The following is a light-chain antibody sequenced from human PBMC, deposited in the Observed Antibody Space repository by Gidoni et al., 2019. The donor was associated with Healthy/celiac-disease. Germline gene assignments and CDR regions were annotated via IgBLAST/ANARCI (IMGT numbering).Light chain of an antibody. J-gene: IGKJ3*01. Sequence: EIVLTHSPGTLSLSPGERATLSCRSSQSVSSSYLAWYQQKPGQAPRLLIYGASRRATGISDRFSGSGSGTDFTLTISRMETEDFVVYYCQQYGSSPPLFTFGPGTKVDIK. CDR3: QQYGSSPPLFT. CDR1: QSVSSSY. V-gene: IGKV3-20*01. CDR2: GAS.